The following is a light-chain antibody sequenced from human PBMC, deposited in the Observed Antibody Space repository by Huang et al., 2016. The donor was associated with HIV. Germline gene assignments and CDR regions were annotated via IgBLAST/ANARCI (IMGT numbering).Light chain of an antibody. CDR2: AES. J-gene: IGKJ4*01. CDR1: QGISSY. CDR3: QQHNSYPLT. V-gene: IGKV1-9*01. Sequence: IQLTQSPSSLSASVGDRVTITCRASQGISSYLAWYQREPGKAPKLLIYAESTLQSGVPSRFSGSGSGTDFTLTISSLQSEDFATYYCQQHNSYPLTFGGGTKVEIK.